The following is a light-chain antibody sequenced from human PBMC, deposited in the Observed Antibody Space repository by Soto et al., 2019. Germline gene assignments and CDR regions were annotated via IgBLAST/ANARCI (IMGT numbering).Light chain of an antibody. CDR2: KAS. Sequence: DIQMTQSPSTLSASVGDRVTITCRASQNIRAWLVWYQQKPGKAPKLLIYKASNLYSGVPSRFSGSASGTEFTLTISSLQPDDFAIYYCHQYNSYPWTFGQGTKVDIK. J-gene: IGKJ1*01. CDR3: HQYNSYPWT. V-gene: IGKV1-5*03. CDR1: QNIRAW.